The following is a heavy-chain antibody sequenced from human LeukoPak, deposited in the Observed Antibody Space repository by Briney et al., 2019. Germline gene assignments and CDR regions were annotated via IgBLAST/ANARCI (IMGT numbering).Heavy chain of an antibody. Sequence: GESLKISCKGSGYSFTSYWIGWVRQMPGKGLEWMGIIYPGDSDTRYSPSFQGQVTISADKSISTAYLQWSSLKASDTAMYYCASGNIAVAEYLHAFDIWGQGTMVTVSS. CDR3: ASGNIAVAEYLHAFDI. CDR1: GYSFTSYW. J-gene: IGHJ3*02. D-gene: IGHD6-19*01. V-gene: IGHV5-51*01. CDR2: IYPGDSDT.